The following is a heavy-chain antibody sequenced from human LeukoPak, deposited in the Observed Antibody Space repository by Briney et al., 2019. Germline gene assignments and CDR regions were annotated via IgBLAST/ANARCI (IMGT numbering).Heavy chain of an antibody. CDR1: GYIFTSYY. V-gene: IGHV1-46*01. CDR2: INPSGGST. Sequence: ASVNVSCQASGYIFTSYYMHWVRQPPGQGLEWMGIINPSGGSTSYAQKFLGRVTMTRDTSTSTVYMELSSLRSDDTAVYYCARVQGVTTDHAFDIWGQGTMVTVSS. J-gene: IGHJ3*02. CDR3: ARVQGVTTDHAFDI. D-gene: IGHD4-4*01.